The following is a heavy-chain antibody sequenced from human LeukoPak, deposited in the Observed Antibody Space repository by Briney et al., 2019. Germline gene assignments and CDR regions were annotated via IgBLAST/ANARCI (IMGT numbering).Heavy chain of an antibody. CDR1: RFTFDDYA. CDR2: ISWNSGSI. V-gene: IGHV3-9*01. CDR3: AKDPGSGSYHWEGFDY. J-gene: IGHJ4*02. D-gene: IGHD1-26*01. Sequence: SLTLSCAASRFTFDDYAMQWLRQAPGKGRVGVSGISWNSGSIGYTDSVKGRFTISRDNAKNSLYLQMNSLRAEETALYYCAKDPGSGSYHWEGFDYWGQGTLVTVSS.